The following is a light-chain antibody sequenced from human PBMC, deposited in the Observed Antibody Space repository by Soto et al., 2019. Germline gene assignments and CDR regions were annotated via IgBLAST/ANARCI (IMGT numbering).Light chain of an antibody. CDR2: DVS. J-gene: IGLJ2*01. Sequence: QSALTQPASVSGSPGQSITISCTGTSSDVGGYNYVSWYQQYPGKAPKLMIYDVSHRPSGVSNRFSGSKSGNTASLTISGLQAEDEADYYCSSYTGSSTLVVFGGGTKLTVL. CDR3: SSYTGSSTLVV. CDR1: SSDVGGYNY. V-gene: IGLV2-14*01.